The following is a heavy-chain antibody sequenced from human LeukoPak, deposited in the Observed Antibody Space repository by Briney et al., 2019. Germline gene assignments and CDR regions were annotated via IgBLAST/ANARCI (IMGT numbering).Heavy chain of an antibody. Sequence: GGSLRLSCAASGFTFNNFAMHWVRQAPGKGLEWVADISIDGAKTYSADSVKGRFTISRDNSKKTLYLKMNTVRAEDTAVYYCAKGEGGSSSWYDFYDYGMDVWGKGTTVTVSS. V-gene: IGHV3-30*18. J-gene: IGHJ6*04. CDR2: ISIDGAKT. CDR1: GFTFNNFA. D-gene: IGHD2-2*01. CDR3: AKGEGGSSSWYDFYDYGMDV.